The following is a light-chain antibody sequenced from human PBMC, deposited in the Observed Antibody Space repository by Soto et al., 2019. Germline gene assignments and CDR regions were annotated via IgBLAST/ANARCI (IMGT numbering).Light chain of an antibody. V-gene: IGKV3-20*01. J-gene: IGKJ1*01. Sequence: EIVFTQSPGTLSLSPGERATLSCRASQSVSSNYLAWYQQKPGQAPRPLIYGASSRATGIPDRFSGSGAGTDFTLTISRLEPEDFAVYYCQQYGSSPWTFGQGTKVDIK. CDR1: QSVSSNY. CDR2: GAS. CDR3: QQYGSSPWT.